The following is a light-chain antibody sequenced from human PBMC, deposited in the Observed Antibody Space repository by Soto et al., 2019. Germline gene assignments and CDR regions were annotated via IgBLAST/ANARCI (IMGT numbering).Light chain of an antibody. J-gene: IGKJ2*01. V-gene: IGKV2-30*01. CDR1: QSLVYTDGNTY. CDR3: MQGAHWPRYT. Sequence: DVVMTQSPLSLPVTLGQPASISCRSSQSLVYTDGNTYLSWFHQRPGQSPRRLIYRVSTRDSGVPDRFSGSGSGTDFTLKISRVEAEDVGIYYCMQGAHWPRYTFGQGTTLEIK. CDR2: RVS.